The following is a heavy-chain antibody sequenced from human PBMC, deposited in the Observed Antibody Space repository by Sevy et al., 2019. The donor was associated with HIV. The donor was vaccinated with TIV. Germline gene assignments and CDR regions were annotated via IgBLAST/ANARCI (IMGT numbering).Heavy chain of an antibody. Sequence: SETLSLTCTVSGYSISSGYYWGWIRQPPGKGLEWIGSIYHSGSTYNNPSLKSRVTISVDTSKNQFSLKLSSVTAADTAVYYCARASIAVAGTRSWGQGTLVTVSS. D-gene: IGHD6-19*01. J-gene: IGHJ5*02. CDR2: IYHSGST. CDR1: GYSISSGYY. V-gene: IGHV4-38-2*02. CDR3: ARASIAVAGTRS.